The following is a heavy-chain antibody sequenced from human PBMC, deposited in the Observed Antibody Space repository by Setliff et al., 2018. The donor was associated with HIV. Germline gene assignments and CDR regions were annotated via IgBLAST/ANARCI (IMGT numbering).Heavy chain of an antibody. D-gene: IGHD3-22*01. V-gene: IGHV4-4*07. Sequence: PSETLSLTCTVSGGSISSYYWSWIRQPAGKGLEWVGRIYTSGSTNYNPSLKSRVTMSVDTSKNQFSLKLSSVTAADTAVYYCARGGRYSSGYCYLFDYWGQGTLVTVSS. J-gene: IGHJ4*02. CDR2: IYTSGST. CDR3: ARGGRYSSGYCYLFDY. CDR1: GGSISSYY.